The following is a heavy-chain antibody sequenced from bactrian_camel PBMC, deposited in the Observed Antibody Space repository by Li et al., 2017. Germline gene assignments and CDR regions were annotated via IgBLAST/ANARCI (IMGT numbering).Heavy chain of an antibody. Sequence: QLVESGGGSVQAGGSLRLSCAVSGYAYNSGCLGWFRQAPGKEREGVAAIYTGGGSTWYADSVKGRFTISYDNAKNTMSLQMNSLKPEDTAMYYCAFDYIRCAGPTAAPLDPAYNYWGQGTQVTVS. V-gene: IGHV3S28*01. CDR1: GYAYNSGC. CDR3: AFDYIRCAGPTAAPLDPAYNY. CDR2: IYTGGGST. D-gene: IGHD1*01. J-gene: IGHJ4*01.